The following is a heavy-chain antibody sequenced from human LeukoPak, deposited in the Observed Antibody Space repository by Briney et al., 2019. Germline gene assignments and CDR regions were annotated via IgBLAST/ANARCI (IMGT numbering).Heavy chain of an antibody. D-gene: IGHD3-22*01. CDR3: SGGDYLDTSAYYRR. J-gene: IGHJ4*02. V-gene: IGHV3-73*01. Sequence: GGSLRLSCAASGFGFSGPAMHWVRQASGKGLEWVGRIRSKGNSYATTYAASVKGRFTISRDDSKNTAFLQMNSLKTEDTAVYYCSGGDYLDTSAYYRRWGQGILVTVSS. CDR1: GFGFSGPA. CDR2: IRSKGNSYAT.